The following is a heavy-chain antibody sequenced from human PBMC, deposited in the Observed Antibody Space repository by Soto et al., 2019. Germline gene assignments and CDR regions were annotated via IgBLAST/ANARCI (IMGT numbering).Heavy chain of an antibody. CDR2: ISGSGGTT. J-gene: IGHJ4*02. D-gene: IGHD5-12*01. Sequence: PGGSLRLSCAAPGFTFCSFSLNWGRQGPGEGLEWVSAISGSGGTTYYADSVKGRFTISRDNSKNTLSLQMNSLRVEDTAIYYCAKDRVGSGYYYQFYFDYWGQGALVTVSS. V-gene: IGHV3-23*01. CDR3: AKDRVGSGYYYQFYFDY. CDR1: GFTFCSFS.